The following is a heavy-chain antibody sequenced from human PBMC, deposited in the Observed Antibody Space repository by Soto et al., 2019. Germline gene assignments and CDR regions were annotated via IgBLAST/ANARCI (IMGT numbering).Heavy chain of an antibody. D-gene: IGHD2-15*01. V-gene: IGHV3-48*02. CDR2: ISSSSSTI. CDR3: ARDRTAISGVVDAFDI. CDR1: GFTFMSNA. J-gene: IGHJ3*02. Sequence: GGSLRLSCVASGFTFMSNAMNWVRQAPGKGLEWVSYISSSSSTIYYADSVKGRFTISRDSAKNSLYLQMNSLGDEDTAVYYCARDRTAISGVVDAFDIWGQGTMVTV.